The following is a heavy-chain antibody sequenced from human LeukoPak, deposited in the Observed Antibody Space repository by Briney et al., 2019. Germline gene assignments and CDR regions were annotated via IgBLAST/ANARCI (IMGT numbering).Heavy chain of an antibody. D-gene: IGHD2/OR15-2a*01. CDR2: IHYSGST. CDR1: GGSISSYY. J-gene: IGHJ6*03. Sequence: PSETLSLTCTVSGGSISSYYWSWIRQPPGKGLEWIGYIHYSGSTNYNPSLKSRVTISVDTSKNQFSLKLSSVTAADTAVYYCAREGSMALMDYYYYMDVWGKGTTVTVSS. V-gene: IGHV4-59*01. CDR3: AREGSMALMDYYYYMDV.